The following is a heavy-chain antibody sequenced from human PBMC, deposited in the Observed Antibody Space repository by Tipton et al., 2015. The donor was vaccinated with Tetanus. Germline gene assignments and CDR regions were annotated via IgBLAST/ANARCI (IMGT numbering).Heavy chain of an antibody. CDR2: TYYRSKWYN. Sequence: GLVKPSQTLSLTCAISGDSVSSNSAAWNWIRQSPSRGLEWLGRTYYRSKWYNDYAVSVKSRITINPDTSKNQFSLQLNSVTPEEQGGYYCARDRQEVGREGGYAFDIWGQGTMVTVSS. J-gene: IGHJ3*02. CDR1: GDSVSSNSAA. D-gene: IGHD1-26*01. CDR3: ARDRQEVGREGGYAFDI. V-gene: IGHV6-1*01.